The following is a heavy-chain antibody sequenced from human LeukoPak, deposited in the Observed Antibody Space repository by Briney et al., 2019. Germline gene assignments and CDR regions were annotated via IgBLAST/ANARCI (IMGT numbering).Heavy chain of an antibody. CDR3: AKVYYDFWSGYYYYYMDV. CDR1: GYTFTGYY. CDR2: ISYDGSNK. J-gene: IGHJ6*03. V-gene: IGHV3-30*18. D-gene: IGHD3-3*01. Sequence: SCKASGYTFTGYYMHWVRQAPGKGLEWVAVISYDGSNKYYGDSVKGRFTISRDNSNNTLYLQMNSLRAEDTAVYYCAKVYYDFWSGYYYYYMDVWGKGTTVTVSS.